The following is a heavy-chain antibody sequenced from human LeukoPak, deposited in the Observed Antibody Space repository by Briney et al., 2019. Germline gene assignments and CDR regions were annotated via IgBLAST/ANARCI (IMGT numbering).Heavy chain of an antibody. D-gene: IGHD6-19*01. V-gene: IGHV3-13*01. J-gene: IGHJ4*02. CDR1: GFTFSSYD. CDR2: IGTAGDT. CDR3: ARETPYSSGWYYFDY. Sequence: PGGSLRLSCAASGFTFSSYDMHWVRQATGKGLEWVSAIGTAGDTYYPGSVKGRFTISRDNAKNSLYLQMNSLRAEDTAVYYCARETPYSSGWYYFDYWGQGTLVTVSS.